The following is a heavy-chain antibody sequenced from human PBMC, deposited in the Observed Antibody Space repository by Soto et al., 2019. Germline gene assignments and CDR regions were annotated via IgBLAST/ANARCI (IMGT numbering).Heavy chain of an antibody. CDR2: IKQDGSEK. J-gene: IGHJ3*02. CDR3: ARGQEWLVSDAFDI. Sequence: EVQLVESGGGLVQPGGSLRLSCAASGFTFSSYWMSWVRQAPGKGLEWVANIKQDGSEKYYVDSVKGRFTISRDNAKNSLYLQMNSLRAEDKAVYYWARGQEWLVSDAFDIWGQGTMVTVSS. D-gene: IGHD6-19*01. CDR1: GFTFSSYW. V-gene: IGHV3-7*01.